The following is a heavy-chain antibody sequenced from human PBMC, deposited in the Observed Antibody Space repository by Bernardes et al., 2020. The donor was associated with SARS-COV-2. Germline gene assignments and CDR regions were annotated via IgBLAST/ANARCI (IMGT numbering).Heavy chain of an antibody. CDR2: ISYDGSNK. D-gene: IGHD6-13*01. CDR3: AKDPNSSWYYYNILGAGWFDP. Sequence: GGSLRLSCAASGFTFSSYGMHWVRQAPGKGLEWVAVISYDGSNKYYADSVKGRFTISRDNSKNTLYLQMNSLRAEDTAVYYCAKDPNSSWYYYNILGAGWFDPWGQGTLVTVSS. J-gene: IGHJ5*02. V-gene: IGHV3-30*18. CDR1: GFTFSSYG.